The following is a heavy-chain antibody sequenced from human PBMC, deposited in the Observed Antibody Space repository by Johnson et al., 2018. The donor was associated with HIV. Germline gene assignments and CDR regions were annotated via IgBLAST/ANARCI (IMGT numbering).Heavy chain of an antibody. Sequence: QVQLVESGGGVVQPGRSLRLSCAASGFTFSSYAMHWVRQAPAKGLQWVAVISYDGSNKYYADSVKGRFTVSRDNSKNTLYLQMNSLRSEDTAVYYCAREATYYDYVWGSYAFDIWGQGTMVTVSS. V-gene: IGHV3-30*04. CDR2: ISYDGSNK. CDR3: AREATYYDYVWGSYAFDI. CDR1: GFTFSSYA. D-gene: IGHD3-16*01. J-gene: IGHJ3*02.